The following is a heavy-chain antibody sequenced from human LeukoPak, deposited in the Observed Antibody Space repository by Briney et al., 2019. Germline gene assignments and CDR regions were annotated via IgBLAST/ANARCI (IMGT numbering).Heavy chain of an antibody. V-gene: IGHV3-49*03. CDR1: RFTFADHA. Sequence: GGSLRLSCRTSRFTFADHALSWFRQAPGKGLEWVGFIRSKAYGGTTECAASVKDRFTILRDDSTSIVYLQMKSLKIEDTAVYYCGRAPRPVAWNWFDPWGQGTLVTVSS. J-gene: IGHJ5*02. CDR2: IRSKAYGGTT. CDR3: GRAPRPVAWNWFDP. D-gene: IGHD2-15*01.